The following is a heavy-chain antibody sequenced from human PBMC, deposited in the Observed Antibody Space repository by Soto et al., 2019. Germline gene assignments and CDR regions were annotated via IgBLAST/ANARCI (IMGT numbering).Heavy chain of an antibody. CDR2: ISSSGSTI. Sequence: PGGSLRVSCAASGFTFSSYEMNWVRQSPGKGLEWVSYISSSGSTIYYADSVKGRFTISRDNAKNSLCLQMNSLRAEDTAVYYCATIPVGTYGMDVWGQGTTVTVSS. D-gene: IGHD2-2*02. V-gene: IGHV3-48*03. CDR3: ATIPVGTYGMDV. CDR1: GFTFSSYE. J-gene: IGHJ6*02.